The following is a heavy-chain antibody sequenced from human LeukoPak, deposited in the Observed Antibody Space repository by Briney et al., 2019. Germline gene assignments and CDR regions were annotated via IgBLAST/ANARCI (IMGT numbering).Heavy chain of an antibody. V-gene: IGHV4-34*01. CDR3: ARGKPYYYYGMDV. CDR1: GGSFSGYY. D-gene: IGHD1-14*01. J-gene: IGHJ6*02. CDR2: INHSGST. Sequence: SETLSLTCAVYGGSFSGYYWSWIRQPPGKGLEWIGEINHSGSTNYNPSLKSRVTISVDTSKNQFSLKLSSVTAADTAVYYCARGKPYYYYGMDVWGQGTTVTVSS.